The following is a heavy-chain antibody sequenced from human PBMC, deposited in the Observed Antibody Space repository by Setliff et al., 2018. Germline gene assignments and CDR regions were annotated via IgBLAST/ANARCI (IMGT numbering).Heavy chain of an antibody. CDR1: GGSFTNYY. CDR2: INHRGST. CDR3: ARVDFTMLQGVLGQ. D-gene: IGHD3-10*01. V-gene: IGHV4-34*01. J-gene: IGHJ1*01. Sequence: PSETLSLTCTVYGGSFTNYYWGWIRQSPGKGLEWIGEINHRGSTNYSPSLRSRVTMSVDTSKKQLSLRLTSVTAADTAVYYCARVDFTMLQGVLGQWGQGTLVTVSS.